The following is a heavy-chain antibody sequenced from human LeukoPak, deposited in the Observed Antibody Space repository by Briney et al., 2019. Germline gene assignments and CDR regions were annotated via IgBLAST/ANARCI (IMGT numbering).Heavy chain of an antibody. CDR1: GYTFTSYG. Sequence: ASVKVSCKASGYTFTSYGIIWVRQAPGQGLEWMGWISAYNGNTNYAQNLQGRVTMTTDTSTSTAYMEVRSLRSDDTAVYYCARDDTMVRGVTFDYWGQGTLVTVSS. J-gene: IGHJ4*02. D-gene: IGHD3-10*01. CDR2: ISAYNGNT. V-gene: IGHV1-18*01. CDR3: ARDDTMVRGVTFDY.